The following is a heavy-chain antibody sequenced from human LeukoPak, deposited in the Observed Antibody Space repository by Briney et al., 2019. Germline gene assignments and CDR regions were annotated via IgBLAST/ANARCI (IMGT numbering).Heavy chain of an antibody. V-gene: IGHV1-2*02. Sequence: ASVKVSCKASGYAFTGYYMHWVRQAPGHGLEWMGWINPNSGGTNYAQKFQGRVTMTRDTSISTAYMELSRLRSDDTAMYYCARDQERSLAAALRHWGQGTLVTVSS. J-gene: IGHJ1*01. D-gene: IGHD6-13*01. CDR1: GYAFTGYY. CDR3: ARDQERSLAAALRH. CDR2: INPNSGGT.